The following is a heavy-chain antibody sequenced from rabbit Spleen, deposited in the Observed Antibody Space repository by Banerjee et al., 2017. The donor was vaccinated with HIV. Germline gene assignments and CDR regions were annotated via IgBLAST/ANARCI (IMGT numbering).Heavy chain of an antibody. CDR3: ARDSGTSFSSYGMDL. Sequence: QSLEESGGDLVKPGASLTLTCIASGVSFGGDYYMCWVRQAPGKGLEWIACIDTGSSGFTYFASWAKGRFTISKTSSTTVTLQVSSLTAADTATYFCARDSGTSFSSYGMDLWGQGTLVTVS. J-gene: IGHJ6*01. V-gene: IGHV1S40*01. CDR2: IDTGSSGFT. CDR1: GVSFGGDYY. D-gene: IGHD8-1*01.